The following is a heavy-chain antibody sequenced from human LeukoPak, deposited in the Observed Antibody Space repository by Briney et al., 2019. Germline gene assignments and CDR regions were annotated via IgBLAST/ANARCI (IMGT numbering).Heavy chain of an antibody. D-gene: IGHD3-22*01. J-gene: IGHJ4*02. V-gene: IGHV4-4*07. CDR2: IYTTGST. CDR1: GGSINDYY. Sequence: SETLSLTCTVSGGSINDYYWTWIRQTAGKGLEWIGRIYTTGSTDYNPSLRSRVSMSIDTSRNQFSLKLTSVTAADTAVYSCGRERRNYVGSVYFFDYGARETW. CDR3: GRERRNYVGSVYFFDY.